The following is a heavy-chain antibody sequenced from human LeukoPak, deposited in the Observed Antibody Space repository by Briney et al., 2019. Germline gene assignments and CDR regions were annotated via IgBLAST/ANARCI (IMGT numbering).Heavy chain of an antibody. D-gene: IGHD5-12*01. J-gene: IGHJ4*02. Sequence: GGSLRLSCAASGFTFSSYAMSWVRQAPGKGLEWDSAISGSGGSTYYADSVKGRFTISRDNSKNTLYLQMNSLRAEDTAVYYCAKDVGATMALDYWGQGTLVTVSS. V-gene: IGHV3-23*01. CDR1: GFTFSSYA. CDR2: ISGSGGST. CDR3: AKDVGATMALDY.